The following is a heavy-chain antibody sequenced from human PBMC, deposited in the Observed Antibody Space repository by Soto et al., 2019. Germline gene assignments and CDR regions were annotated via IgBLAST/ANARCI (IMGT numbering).Heavy chain of an antibody. CDR3: ARVTWGELSFVGAFDI. V-gene: IGHV3-53*04. CDR1: GFTVSSNY. D-gene: IGHD3-16*02. Sequence: EVQLVESGGGLVQPGGSLRLSCAASGFTVSSNYMRWVRQAPGKGLEWVSVIYSGGSTYYADSVKGRFTISRHNSKNTLYLQMNSLRAEDTAVYYCARVTWGELSFVGAFDIWGQGTMVTVSS. J-gene: IGHJ3*02. CDR2: IYSGGST.